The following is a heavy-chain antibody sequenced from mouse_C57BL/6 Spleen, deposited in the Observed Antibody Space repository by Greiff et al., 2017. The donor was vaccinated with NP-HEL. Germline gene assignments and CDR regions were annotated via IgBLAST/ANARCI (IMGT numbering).Heavy chain of an antibody. Sequence: EVKLMESGPELVKPGASVKISCKASGYSFTDYNMNWVKQSNGKSLEWIGVINPNYGTTSYNQKFKGKATLTVDQSSSTAYMQLNSLTSEDSAVYYCARVHYGSSYGFAYWGQGTLVTVSA. CDR2: INPNYGTT. V-gene: IGHV1-39*01. CDR3: ARVHYGSSYGFAY. J-gene: IGHJ3*01. D-gene: IGHD1-1*01. CDR1: GYSFTDYN.